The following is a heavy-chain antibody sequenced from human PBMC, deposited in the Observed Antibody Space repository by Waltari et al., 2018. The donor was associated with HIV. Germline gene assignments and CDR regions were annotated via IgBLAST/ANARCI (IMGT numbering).Heavy chain of an antibody. D-gene: IGHD3-3*01. CDR2: ISSDGNNE. J-gene: IGHJ4*02. V-gene: IGHV3-30*18. CDR3: AKSLFGVVKYQNLFDY. CDR1: GFSFSPYG. Sequence: QVQLVESGGGVVHPGGSRRPSCADSGFSFSPYGMHWGRQAPGKGLEWMAFISSDGNNEYYADSVKGRFTVSRDNSRNTLHLLMDSLRVEDTAIYFCAKSLFGVVKYQNLFDYWAQGTLVTVSS.